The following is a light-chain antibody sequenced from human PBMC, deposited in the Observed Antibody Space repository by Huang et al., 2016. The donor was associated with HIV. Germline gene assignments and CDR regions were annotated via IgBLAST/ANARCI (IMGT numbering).Light chain of an antibody. CDR3: QQYNNWPLT. Sequence: EIVMTQSPATLSVSPGERDTRSCRASQSVNSNLAWYQQKPGLAPRLRIYGASTRATGIPARFSGSGSGTEFTLTISSRQSEDFAVYSCQQYNNWPLTFGGGTKVEIK. CDR1: QSVNSN. J-gene: IGKJ4*01. CDR2: GAS. V-gene: IGKV3-15*01.